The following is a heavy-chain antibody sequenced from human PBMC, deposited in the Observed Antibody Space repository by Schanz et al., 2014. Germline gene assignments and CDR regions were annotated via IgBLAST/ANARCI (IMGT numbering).Heavy chain of an antibody. Sequence: QVQLVQSGSEVKKPGASVKVSCKASGYTFTTYGIIWVRQAPGQGLEWMGWTSAYNGHTNYAQEFQGRVTMTTDTSTTTASMELRSLRSDDTAVYYCARDRGHVEQLVLEWYYAMDVWGQGTTVAVSS. CDR1: GYTFTTYG. V-gene: IGHV1-18*01. CDR3: ARDRGHVEQLVLEWYYAMDV. J-gene: IGHJ6*02. D-gene: IGHD6-6*01. CDR2: TSAYNGHT.